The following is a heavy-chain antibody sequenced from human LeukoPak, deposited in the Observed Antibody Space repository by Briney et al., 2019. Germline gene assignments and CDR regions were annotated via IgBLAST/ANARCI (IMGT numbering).Heavy chain of an antibody. Sequence: SQTLSLTCTVSGGSISSGDYYWSWIRQPPGKGLEWIGYIYYSGSTYYNPSLKSRVTISVDTSKNQFSLKLSSVTAADAAVYYCARSKMATTTFDYWGQGTLVTVSS. CDR3: ARSKMATTTFDY. D-gene: IGHD5-24*01. CDR2: IYYSGST. V-gene: IGHV4-30-4*01. J-gene: IGHJ4*02. CDR1: GGSISSGDYY.